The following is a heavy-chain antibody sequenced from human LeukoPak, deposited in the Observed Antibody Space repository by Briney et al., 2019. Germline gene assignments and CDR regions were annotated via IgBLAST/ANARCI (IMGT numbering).Heavy chain of an antibody. CDR2: INGSGGST. CDR3: AKSLLRPGY. V-gene: IGHV3-23*01. D-gene: IGHD3-3*01. Sequence: GGSLRLSCAASGFTFDDYGMSWVRQAPGKGLEWVSDINGSGGSTYYADSVKGRFTISRDNSKNTLYLQMNSLRAEDTAVYYCAKSLLRPGYWGQGTLVTVSS. CDR1: GFTFDDYG. J-gene: IGHJ4*02.